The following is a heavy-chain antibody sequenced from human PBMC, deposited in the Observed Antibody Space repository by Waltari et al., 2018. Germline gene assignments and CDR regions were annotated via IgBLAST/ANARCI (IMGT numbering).Heavy chain of an antibody. CDR2: ISGSGGST. Sequence: EVQLLESGGGLVQPGGSLRLSCAASGFTFRSYAMSWVRQAPGKGREWVSAISGSGGSTYYADSVKGRFTISRDNSKNTLYLQMNSLRAEDTAVYYCAKIPDIAVAADYWGQGTLVTVSS. J-gene: IGHJ4*02. CDR3: AKIPDIAVAADY. CDR1: GFTFRSYA. V-gene: IGHV3-23*01. D-gene: IGHD6-19*01.